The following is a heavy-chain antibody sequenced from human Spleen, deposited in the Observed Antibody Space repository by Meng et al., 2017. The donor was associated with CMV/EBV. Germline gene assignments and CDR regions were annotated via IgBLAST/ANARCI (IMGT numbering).Heavy chain of an antibody. CDR2: ISYDGSNK. J-gene: IGHJ4*02. Sequence: QVQLGDAGGGVVQRGGSLRLSCAASGFTFSSYAMHWVRQAPGKGLEWVAVISYDGSNKYYADSVKGRFTISRDNAKNSLYLQMNSLRAEDTAVYYCARDLGIVVVVAAFDYWGQGTLVTVSS. CDR1: GFTFSSYA. CDR3: ARDLGIVVVVAAFDY. V-gene: IGHV3-30-3*01. D-gene: IGHD2-15*01.